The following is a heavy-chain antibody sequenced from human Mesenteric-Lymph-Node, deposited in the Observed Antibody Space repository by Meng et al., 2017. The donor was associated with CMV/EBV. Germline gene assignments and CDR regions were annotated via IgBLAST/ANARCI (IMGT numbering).Heavy chain of an antibody. Sequence: GGSLRLSCATSGFTFSSYVMTWVRQAPGKGLEWVANIKQDGSEKYYVDSVKGRFTISRDNAKNSLYLQMNSLRAEDTAVYYCARGDRSVTGYYYYGMDVWGQGTTVTVSS. V-gene: IGHV3-7*01. CDR2: IKQDGSEK. CDR3: ARGDRSVTGYYYYGMDV. D-gene: IGHD2-21*02. CDR1: GFTFSSYV. J-gene: IGHJ6*02.